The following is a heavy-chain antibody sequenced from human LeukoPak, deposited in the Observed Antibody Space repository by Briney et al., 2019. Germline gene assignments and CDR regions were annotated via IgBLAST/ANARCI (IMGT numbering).Heavy chain of an antibody. V-gene: IGHV4-34*01. CDR3: AREHPYYYGSSGCSGRGFYYMDV. CDR1: GGSFSGYY. J-gene: IGHJ6*03. CDR2: INHSGST. Sequence: SETLSLTCAVYGGSFSGYYWSWIRQPPGKGLEWIGEINHSGSTNYNPSLKSRVTISVDTSKNQFSLKLSSVTAADTAVYYCAREHPYYYGSSGCSGRGFYYMDVWGKGTTVTVSS. D-gene: IGHD3-22*01.